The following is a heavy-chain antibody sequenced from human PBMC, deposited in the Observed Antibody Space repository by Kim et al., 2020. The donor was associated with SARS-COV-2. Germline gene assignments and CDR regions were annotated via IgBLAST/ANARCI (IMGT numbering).Heavy chain of an antibody. V-gene: IGHV3-33*01. CDR1: GFTFSSYG. CDR2: IWYDGSNK. D-gene: IGHD5-12*01. CDR3: VTSWVSGYDPLFDY. Sequence: GGSLRLSCAASGFTFSSYGMHWVRQAPGKGLEWVAVIWYDGSNKFYADSVKGRFTISRDNSKNTVYLQMNSLRAEDTAVYYCVTSWVSGYDPLFDYWGQGTLVTVSS. J-gene: IGHJ4*02.